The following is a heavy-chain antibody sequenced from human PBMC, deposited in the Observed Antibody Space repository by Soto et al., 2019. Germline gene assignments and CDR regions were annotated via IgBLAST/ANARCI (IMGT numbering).Heavy chain of an antibody. V-gene: IGHV1-69*04. CDR3: VRDQFDNFGYHWFDR. CDR2: IIPILGIA. Sequence: SVKVSCKASGGTFSSYTISWVRQAPGQGLEWMGRIIPILGIANYAQKFQGRVTITADKSSSTAYMELSSLRSDDTAVYYCVRDQFDNFGYHWFDRWGQGTLVTVSS. J-gene: IGHJ5*02. CDR1: GGTFSSYT. D-gene: IGHD5-18*01.